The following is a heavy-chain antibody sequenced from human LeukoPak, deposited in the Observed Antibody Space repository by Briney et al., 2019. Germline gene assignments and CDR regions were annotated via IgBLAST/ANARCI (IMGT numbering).Heavy chain of an antibody. V-gene: IGHV3-30*02. CDR3: AKDGATMGYYFDY. J-gene: IGHJ4*02. D-gene: IGHD5-12*01. Sequence: SVKGRFTISRDNSKNTLYLQMNSLRAEDTAVYYCAKDGATMGYYFDYWGQGTLVTVSS.